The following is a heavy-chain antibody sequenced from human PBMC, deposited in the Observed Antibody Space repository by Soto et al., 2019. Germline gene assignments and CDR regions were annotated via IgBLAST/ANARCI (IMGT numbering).Heavy chain of an antibody. CDR1: GYSFTSYW. J-gene: IGHJ4*02. V-gene: IGHV5-51*01. CDR2: IYPGDHET. D-gene: IGHD6-13*01. CDR3: ARSPRSSPYFDY. Sequence: PGESLKISCKGSGYSFTSYWIGWVRQMPGKGLEWMGIIYPGDHETRYSPSFHGKVTISADKSINTAYLQWNSLEASDTAFYFCARSPRSSPYFDYWGQGAQVTVSS.